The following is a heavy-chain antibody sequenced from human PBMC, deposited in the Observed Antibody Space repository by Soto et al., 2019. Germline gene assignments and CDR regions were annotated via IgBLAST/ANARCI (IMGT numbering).Heavy chain of an antibody. D-gene: IGHD4-17*01. Sequence: GGSLRLSCAASGFTFSSYNMNWVRQATGKGLEWVSSISSSSRYIYYADSVEGRFTISRDNSKNTLYLQMNALRPEDTAVYYCARDSPYTVTTRYWFDPWGQGTLVTVSS. J-gene: IGHJ5*02. V-gene: IGHV3-21*06. CDR3: ARDSPYTVTTRYWFDP. CDR2: ISSSSRYI. CDR1: GFTFSSYN.